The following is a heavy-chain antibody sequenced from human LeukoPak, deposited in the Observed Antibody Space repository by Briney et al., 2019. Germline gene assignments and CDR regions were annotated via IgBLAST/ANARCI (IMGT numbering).Heavy chain of an antibody. CDR2: ISYDGSNK. D-gene: IGHD1-26*01. CDR3: AKDRGSPPYYYYGMDV. V-gene: IGHV3-30*18. J-gene: IGHJ6*02. CDR1: GFTFSSYG. Sequence: GSLRLSCAASGFTFSSYGMHWVRQAPGKGLDWVAVISYDGSNKYYADSVKGRFTISRDNSRDTLYLQMNSLRAEDTAVYYCAKDRGSPPYYYYGMDVWGQGTTVTVSS.